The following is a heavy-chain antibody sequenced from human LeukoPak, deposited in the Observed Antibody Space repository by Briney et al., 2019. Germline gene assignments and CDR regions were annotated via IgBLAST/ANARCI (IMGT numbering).Heavy chain of an antibody. CDR1: RYTFSIYN. J-gene: IGHJ4*02. CDR2: INPSGGT. CDR3: AREGVAGTGLDY. Sequence: ASVKVSCKASRYTFSIYNMHWVRQAPGQGLEWMGIINPSGGTSYAQKLQGRITMTRDTSTVCMELSSLRSEDTAFYYCAREGVAGTGLDYWGQGTLVTVSS. V-gene: IGHV1-46*01. D-gene: IGHD6-13*01.